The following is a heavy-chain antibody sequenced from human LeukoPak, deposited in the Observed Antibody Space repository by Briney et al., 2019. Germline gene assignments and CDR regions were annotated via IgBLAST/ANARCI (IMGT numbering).Heavy chain of an antibody. D-gene: IGHD6-19*01. CDR1: GGSISSYY. Sequence: SETLSLTCTVSGGSISSYYWSWIRQPPGKGLEWIGYIYYSGSTNYNPSLKSRVTISVDTSKNQFSLKLSSVTAADTAVYYCARVGSSGSLYYFDYWGQGTLVTVSS. J-gene: IGHJ4*02. CDR2: IYYSGST. V-gene: IGHV4-59*01. CDR3: ARVGSSGSLYYFDY.